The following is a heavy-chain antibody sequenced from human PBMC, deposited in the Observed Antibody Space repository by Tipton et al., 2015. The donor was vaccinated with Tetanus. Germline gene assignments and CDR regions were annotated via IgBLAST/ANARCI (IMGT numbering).Heavy chain of an antibody. Sequence: LRLSCSVSGASMNTYYWSWIRQSPGKGLEWIGYIFYSGSTNYNPSLKSRVTISVDTSKNQFSLKLSSVTAADTAVYYCARDHTRYSGSSVATFDIWGQGTMVTVSS. CDR2: IFYSGST. CDR3: ARDHTRYSGSSVATFDI. V-gene: IGHV4-59*12. CDR1: GASMNTYY. J-gene: IGHJ3*02. D-gene: IGHD6-6*01.